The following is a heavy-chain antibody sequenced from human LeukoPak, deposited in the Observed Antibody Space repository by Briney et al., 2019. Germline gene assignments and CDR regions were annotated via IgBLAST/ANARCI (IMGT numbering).Heavy chain of an antibody. CDR1: GYTFTDYY. CDR3: ARDLPGDGYNSAYDV. D-gene: IGHD5-24*01. V-gene: IGHV1-2*02. Sequence: ASVKVSWKASGYTFTDYYIHWVRQAPGQGLEWMGWIYPNSGGTNYAQKFQGRVTMTRDTSINTAYMELSSLTSDDTAVYYCARDLPGDGYNSAYDVWGQGTMVTVSS. J-gene: IGHJ3*01. CDR2: IYPNSGGT.